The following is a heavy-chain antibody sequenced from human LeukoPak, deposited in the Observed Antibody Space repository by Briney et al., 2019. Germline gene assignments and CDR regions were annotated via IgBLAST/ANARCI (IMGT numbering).Heavy chain of an antibody. D-gene: IGHD3-22*01. CDR2: IKQDGSEK. V-gene: IGHV3-7*01. CDR3: ARDGYYYDSSGYSDAFDI. CDR1: GFSLSSYA. Sequence: GGSLRLSCAASGFSLSSYAMSWVRQAPGKGLEWVANIKQDGSEKYYVDSVKGRFTISRDNAKNSLYLQMNSLRAEDTAVYYCARDGYYYDSSGYSDAFDIWGQGTIVTVSS. J-gene: IGHJ3*02.